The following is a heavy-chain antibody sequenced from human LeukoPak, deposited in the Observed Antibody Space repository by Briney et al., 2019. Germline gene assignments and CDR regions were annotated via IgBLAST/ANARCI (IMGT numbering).Heavy chain of an antibody. J-gene: IGHJ4*02. CDR3: ARDLSDGSSSWSYFDY. CDR2: INPNSGGT. Sequence: VASVKVSCKASGYTFTGYYMHWVRRAPGQGLEWMGWINPNSGGTNYAQKFQGRVTMTRDTSISTAYMELSRLRSEDTAVYYCARDLSDGSSSWSYFDYWGQGTLVTVSS. CDR1: GYTFTGYY. V-gene: IGHV1-2*02. D-gene: IGHD6-13*01.